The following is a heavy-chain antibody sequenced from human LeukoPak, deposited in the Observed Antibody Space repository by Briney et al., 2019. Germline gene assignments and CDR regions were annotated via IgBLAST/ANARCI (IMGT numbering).Heavy chain of an antibody. Sequence: ASVTVSCMSSGGTFSNYAISWVRQAPGQGVEWMGGIIPIFGTANYAQKFQGRVTITADASTSTAYLELSSLRSEDTAVYYCATSLEADPYCSSTSCYGSYYYYGMDVWGQGTTVTVSS. V-gene: IGHV1-69*13. CDR2: IIPIFGTA. CDR3: ATSLEADPYCSSTSCYGSYYYYGMDV. D-gene: IGHD2-2*01. J-gene: IGHJ6*02. CDR1: GGTFSNYA.